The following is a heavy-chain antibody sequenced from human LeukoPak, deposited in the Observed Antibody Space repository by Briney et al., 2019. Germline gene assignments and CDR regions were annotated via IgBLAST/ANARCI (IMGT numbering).Heavy chain of an antibody. J-gene: IGHJ4*02. D-gene: IGHD6-13*01. CDR2: ITGSGDST. CDR3: AKSRSWYYFDY. V-gene: IGHV3-23*01. Sequence: GGSLRLSCAASGFTFSTYAMSWVRQAPGKGLEWVSLITGSGDSTNYADSVKGRFTISRDNSKNTLHLQMNSLRAEDTAVYFCAKSRSWYYFDYWGQGTLVTVSS. CDR1: GFTFSTYA.